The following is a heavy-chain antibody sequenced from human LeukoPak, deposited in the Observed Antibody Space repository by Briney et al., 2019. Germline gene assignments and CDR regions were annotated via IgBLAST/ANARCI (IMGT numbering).Heavy chain of an antibody. V-gene: IGHV3-21*01. CDR1: GFTFSRAS. J-gene: IGHJ3*01. CDR3: ASDQVDTYGSFDPFDV. D-gene: IGHD5-18*01. Sequence: GGSLRLSCAASGFTFSRASMNWVRQAPEKGLEWVSSISSRSSYTYYADSVRGRFTISRDDAKNSLYLEMNSLRAEDTAVYYCASDQVDTYGSFDPFDVWGQGTMVTVSS. CDR2: ISSRSSYT.